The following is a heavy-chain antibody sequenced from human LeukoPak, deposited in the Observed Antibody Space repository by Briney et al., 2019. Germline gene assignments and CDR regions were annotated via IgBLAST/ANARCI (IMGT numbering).Heavy chain of an antibody. CDR1: GFTFGDYA. Sequence: GGSLRLSCTASGFTFGDYAMSWVRQAPGKGLEWVGFIRSKAYGGTTEYAASVKGRFTISRDDSKSIAYLQMNSLKTEDTAVYYCTRVYCSSTSCHYYYYYMDVWGKGTTVTVSS. V-gene: IGHV3-49*04. CDR3: TRVYCSSTSCHYYYYYMDV. CDR2: IRSKAYGGTT. D-gene: IGHD2-2*01. J-gene: IGHJ6*03.